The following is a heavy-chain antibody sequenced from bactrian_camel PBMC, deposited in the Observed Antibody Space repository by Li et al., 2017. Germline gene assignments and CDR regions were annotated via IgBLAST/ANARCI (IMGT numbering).Heavy chain of an antibody. J-gene: IGHJ4*01. D-gene: IGHD1*01. CDR3: ALGTYGRAWLASEYIY. CDR2: IYNLNGNP. Sequence: HVQLVESGGGSVQSGGSLRLSCAASGTYSTSVLCMAWFRQVPGKEREKVAAIYNLNGNPYYADSIEGRFAITQDSATNTLYLQIDSLKPEDTAMYYCALGTYGRAWLASEYIYWGQGTQVTVS. V-gene: IGHV3S54*01. CDR1: GTYSTSVLC.